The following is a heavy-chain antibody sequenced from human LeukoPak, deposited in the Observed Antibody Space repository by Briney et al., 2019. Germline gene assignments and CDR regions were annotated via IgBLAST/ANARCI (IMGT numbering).Heavy chain of an antibody. D-gene: IGHD3-22*01. J-gene: IGHJ4*02. Sequence: GTLRPSCAASGFTFSSYGMSWVRRAPGRGLEGGSALSGSGGSTYYTEAVKGRFTISRYNSKNTLYLQLNSLRAEDTAVYYCARALGTDYYDSSAHDYWGQGPLVTVSS. CDR3: ARALGTDYYDSSAHDY. V-gene: IGHV3-23*01. CDR1: GFTFSSYG. CDR2: LSGSGGST.